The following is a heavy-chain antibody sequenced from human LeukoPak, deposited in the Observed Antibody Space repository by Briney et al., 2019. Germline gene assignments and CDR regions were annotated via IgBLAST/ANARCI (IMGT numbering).Heavy chain of an antibody. CDR3: ARRQRITMIVVGGAFDY. Sequence: SETLSLTCAVYGGSFSGYYWSWIRQPPGKGLEWIGEINHSGSTNYNPSLKSRVTISVDTSKNQFSLKLSSVTAADTAVYYCARRQRITMIVVGGAFDYWGQGTLVTVSS. J-gene: IGHJ4*02. CDR2: INHSGST. V-gene: IGHV4-34*01. CDR1: GGSFSGYY. D-gene: IGHD3-22*01.